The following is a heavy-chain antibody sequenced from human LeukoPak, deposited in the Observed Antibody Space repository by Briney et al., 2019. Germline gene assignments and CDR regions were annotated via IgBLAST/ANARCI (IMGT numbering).Heavy chain of an antibody. D-gene: IGHD6-6*01. J-gene: IGHJ3*02. Sequence: GESLEISCKAFGYFFSNYWIGWVRQMPGKGLDGMGIIYAGDSDIRYSPSFQGQVTISVDKSITTAYLKWNSLKASDSAIYYCARHSTSHSSDAFDIWGQGTLVIVSS. CDR2: IYAGDSDI. CDR1: GYFFSNYW. CDR3: ARHSTSHSSDAFDI. V-gene: IGHV5-51*01.